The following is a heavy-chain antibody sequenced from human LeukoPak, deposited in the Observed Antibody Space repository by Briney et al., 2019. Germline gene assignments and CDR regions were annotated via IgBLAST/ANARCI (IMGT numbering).Heavy chain of an antibody. Sequence: GGSPGLSCAASGFPFSSYAMSWVRQAPGKGLGWVSTISGSGGSTYYAASVKGRFTISRDNSKNTLYLQMNSLRAEDTAVYYCAKERFDYWGQGTLVTVSS. CDR2: ISGSGGST. V-gene: IGHV3-23*01. J-gene: IGHJ4*02. CDR3: AKERFDY. CDR1: GFPFSSYA.